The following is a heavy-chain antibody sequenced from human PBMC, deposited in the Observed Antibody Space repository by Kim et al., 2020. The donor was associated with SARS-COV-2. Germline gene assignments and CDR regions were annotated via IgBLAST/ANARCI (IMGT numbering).Heavy chain of an antibody. CDR3: AVLSTGSPGWRVPGH. J-gene: IGHJ4*02. CDR1: GFTFSSYT. D-gene: IGHD6-19*01. V-gene: IGHV3-23*01. CDR2: IGSNGGAP. Sequence: GGSLRLSCAGSGFTFSSYTMSWVRQAPGKGLDWVSVIGSNGGAPYYADSVKGRFTTSRDNSKNTLYLQMNSLSAEDTAVYYCAVLSTGSPGWRVPGHWGQGTLVIVSS.